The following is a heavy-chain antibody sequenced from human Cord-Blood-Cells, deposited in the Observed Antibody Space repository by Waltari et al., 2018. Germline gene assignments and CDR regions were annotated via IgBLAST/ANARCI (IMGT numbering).Heavy chain of an antibody. CDR2: IYYSGST. D-gene: IGHD5-12*01. CDR1: GGSISSGGYY. V-gene: IGHV4-31*03. J-gene: IGHJ4*02. CDR3: ARARRDGYNPFDY. Sequence: QVHLQESGPGLVKPSQTLSLTCTFSGGSISSGGYYWTWIPQHPGKGLEWIGYIYYSGSTYYNPSLKSRVTISVDTSKNQFSLKLSSVTAADTAVYYCARARRDGYNPFDYWGQGTLVTVSS.